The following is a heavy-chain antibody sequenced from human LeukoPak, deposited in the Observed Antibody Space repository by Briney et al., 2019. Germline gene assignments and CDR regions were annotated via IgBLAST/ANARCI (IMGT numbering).Heavy chain of an antibody. Sequence: ASVKVSCKASGYTFTSYAMNWVRQAPGQGLEWMGWINTNTGNSTYAQGFTGRFVFSLDTSVSTAYLQISSLKAEDTAVYYCARDYYDILTGYPIQFDYWGQGTLVTVSS. CDR3: ARDYYDILTGYPIQFDY. CDR2: INTNTGNS. D-gene: IGHD3-9*01. V-gene: IGHV7-4-1*02. CDR1: GYTFTSYA. J-gene: IGHJ4*02.